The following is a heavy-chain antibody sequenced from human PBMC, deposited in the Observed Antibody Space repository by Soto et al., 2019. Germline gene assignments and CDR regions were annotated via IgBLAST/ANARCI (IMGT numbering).Heavy chain of an antibody. CDR2: IYSGGST. CDR1: GFTVSTNY. D-gene: IGHD3-3*01. J-gene: IGHJ4*02. CDR3: ARELRFG. Sequence: GGSLRLSCAASGFTVSTNYMNWVRQAPGKGLEWVSVIYSGGSTYYADSVKGRFTISRDNSENTVYLQMNSLRAEDTAVYYCARELRFGWGQGTLVTVSS. V-gene: IGHV3-66*01.